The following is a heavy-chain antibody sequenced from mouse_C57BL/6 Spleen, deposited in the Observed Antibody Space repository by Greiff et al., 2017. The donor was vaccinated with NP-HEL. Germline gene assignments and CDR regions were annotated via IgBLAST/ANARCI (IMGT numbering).Heavy chain of an antibody. Sequence: VQLQQSGAELVRPGASVTLSCKASGYTFTDYEMHWVKQTPVHGLEWIGAIDPETGGTAYNQKFKGKAILTADKSSSTAYMELRSLTSEDSAVYYCTREERNYYGSSQGFAYWGQGTLVTVSA. J-gene: IGHJ3*01. CDR3: TREERNYYGSSQGFAY. CDR1: GYTFTDYE. CDR2: IDPETGGT. V-gene: IGHV1-15*01. D-gene: IGHD1-1*01.